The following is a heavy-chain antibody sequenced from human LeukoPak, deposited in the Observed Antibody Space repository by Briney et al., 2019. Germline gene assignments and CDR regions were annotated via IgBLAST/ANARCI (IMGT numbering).Heavy chain of an antibody. J-gene: IGHJ6*03. CDR2: IYYTGST. CDR1: GGSISSYY. CDR3: ASSGWYYSDDYYYYYMDV. V-gene: IGHV4-59*01. Sequence: SETLSLTCTVSGGSISSYYWSWIRQPPGKGLEWIGYIYYTGSTNYNPSLKSRVTISIDTSKNQFSLILSSVTAADTAVYYCASSGWYYSDDYYYYYMDVWGKGTTVTVSS. D-gene: IGHD6-19*01.